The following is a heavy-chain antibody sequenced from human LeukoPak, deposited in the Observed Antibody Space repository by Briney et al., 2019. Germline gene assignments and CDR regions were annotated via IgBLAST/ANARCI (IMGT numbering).Heavy chain of an antibody. J-gene: IGHJ4*02. CDR3: ARLVGGYYDSSGYSIDY. CDR1: GGSISSSSYY. Sequence: SETLSLTCTVSGGSISSSSYYWGWIRQPPGKGLEWIGSIYYSGSTYYNPSLKSRVTISVDTSKNQFSLKLSSVTAADTAVYYCARLVGGYYDSSGYSIDYWGQGTLVTVSS. V-gene: IGHV4-39*01. CDR2: IYYSGST. D-gene: IGHD3-22*01.